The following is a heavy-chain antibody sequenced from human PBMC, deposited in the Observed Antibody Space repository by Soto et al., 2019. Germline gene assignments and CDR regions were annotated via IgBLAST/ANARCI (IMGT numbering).Heavy chain of an antibody. D-gene: IGHD2-2*01. CDR2: ISSTGSTI. Sequence: XESLRLSCEASGFTFSSYSMNWVRRAPGKGLEWVSYISSTGSTIYYADSVKGRFTISRDNAKNSLYLQMNSLRDADTAVYYCARDSCTNTICAADYWGQGTLVTVSS. CDR1: GFTFSSYS. CDR3: ARDSCTNTICAADY. J-gene: IGHJ4*02. V-gene: IGHV3-48*02.